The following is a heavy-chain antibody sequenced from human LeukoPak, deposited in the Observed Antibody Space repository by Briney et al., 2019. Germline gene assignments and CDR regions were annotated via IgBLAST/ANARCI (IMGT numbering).Heavy chain of an antibody. CDR1: GFTFSSYW. J-gene: IGHJ4*02. CDR3: ARDVYYYDSSAYYHVTFDY. Sequence: GGSLRLSCAASGFTFSSYWMSWVRQAPGKGLEWVANIKQDGSEKYYVDSVKGRFTISRDNAKNSLYLQMNSLRAEDTAVYYCARDVYYYDSSAYYHVTFDYWGQGTLVTVSS. V-gene: IGHV3-7*01. CDR2: IKQDGSEK. D-gene: IGHD3-22*01.